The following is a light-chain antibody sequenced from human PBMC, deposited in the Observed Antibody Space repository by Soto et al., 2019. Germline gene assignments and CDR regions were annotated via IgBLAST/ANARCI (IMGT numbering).Light chain of an antibody. V-gene: IGLV2-14*01. CDR1: SSDVGGYTY. J-gene: IGLJ1*01. CDR2: DVS. Sequence: QSVLTQPASVSGSPGQSITISCAGTSSDVGGYTYVSWYQQHPGKAPKLMIYDVSNRPSGVSNRFSGSKSGNTASLTISGLQAEDEADYYCTSYTSSSTPYLFGGGPKVTVL. CDR3: TSYTSSSTPYL.